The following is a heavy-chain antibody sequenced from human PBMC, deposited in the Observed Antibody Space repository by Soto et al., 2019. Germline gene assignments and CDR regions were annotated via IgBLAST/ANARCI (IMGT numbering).Heavy chain of an antibody. CDR3: ARGSCYSSRCAFDI. D-gene: IGHD2-15*01. J-gene: IGHJ3*02. CDR2: ISSSSII. V-gene: IGHV3-48*01. CDR1: GFTFTSYS. Sequence: GSLRLSCAASGFTFTSYSMNWVRQAPGKGLEWVSYISSSSIIYYADSVKGRLTISRDNAKNSLYLQMNSLRAEDSAVYYCARGSCYSSRCAFDIWGQGTMVTVSS.